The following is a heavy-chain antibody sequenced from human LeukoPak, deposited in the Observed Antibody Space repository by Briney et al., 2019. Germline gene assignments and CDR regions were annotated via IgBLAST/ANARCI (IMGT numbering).Heavy chain of an antibody. V-gene: IGHV3-21*01. J-gene: IGHJ4*02. CDR2: ISGGSSFT. CDR1: GFSFSSFS. CDR3: ARGGANFGWYSDY. Sequence: GGSLRLSCAASGFSFSSFSMNWVRQAPGKGLEWVSYISGGSSFTYYVDSVKGRFTISRDNAKNSLYLQMNSLRAEDTAVYYCARGGANFGWYSDYWGQGTLVTVSS. D-gene: IGHD6-19*01.